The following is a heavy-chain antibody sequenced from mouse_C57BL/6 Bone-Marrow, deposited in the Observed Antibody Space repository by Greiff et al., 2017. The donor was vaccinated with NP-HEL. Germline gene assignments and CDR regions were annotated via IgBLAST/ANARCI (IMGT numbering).Heavy chain of an antibody. CDR2: ISDGGSYT. CDR3: ARAHYGYSWFAY. Sequence: EVKLVESGGGLVKPGGSLKLSCAASGFTFSSYAMSWVRQTPEKRLEWVATISDGGSYTYYPDNVQGRFTISRDNAKNNLYLQMSHLKSEDTAMYYCARAHYGYSWFAYWGQGTLVTVSA. J-gene: IGHJ3*01. CDR1: GFTFSSYA. D-gene: IGHD2-2*01. V-gene: IGHV5-4*03.